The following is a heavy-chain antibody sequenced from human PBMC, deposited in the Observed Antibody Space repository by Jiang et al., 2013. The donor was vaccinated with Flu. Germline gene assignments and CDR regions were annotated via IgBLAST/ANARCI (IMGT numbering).Heavy chain of an antibody. Sequence: GSGLVKPSQTLSLTCVVSGGSIISNLYYWTWIRQSPSKGLEWIGFIHHSGITSYNPSLKSRVTISVDSSKNQFSLKLGSVTAADTAVYYCARGSRESLFESAAYYYAMVVWGQGATVTVSS. CDR2: IHHSGIT. J-gene: IGHJ6*02. CDR1: GGSIISNLYY. V-gene: IGHV4-30-2*06. D-gene: IGHD3-10*01. CDR3: ARGSRESLFESAAYYYAMVV.